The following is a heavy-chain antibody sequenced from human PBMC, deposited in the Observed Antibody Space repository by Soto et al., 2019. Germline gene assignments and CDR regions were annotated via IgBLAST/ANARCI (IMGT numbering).Heavy chain of an antibody. CDR2: ISADGSNT. Sequence: EVQLLESGGGLIQPGGSLRLSCAASGFTISSYGMSWVRQAPGKGLEWVSAISADGSNTYYADSVRGRFTVSRDNSKYALYLQMSRLRAEDTAVYYFVSGYSYGGGARETLVTVSS. V-gene: IGHV3-23*01. CDR3: VSGYSYGG. D-gene: IGHD5-12*01. CDR1: GFTISSYG. J-gene: IGHJ4*02.